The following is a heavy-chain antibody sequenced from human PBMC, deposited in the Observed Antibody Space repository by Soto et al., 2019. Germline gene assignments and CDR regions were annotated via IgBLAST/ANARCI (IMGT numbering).Heavy chain of an antibody. CDR1: GFTFSDYY. V-gene: IGHV3-11*06. Sequence: GGSLRLSCAASGFTFSDYYMSWIRQAPGKGLEWVSYISSSSSYTNYADFVKGRFTISRDNAKNSLYLQMNSLRAEDTAVYYCARRIAAALFDYWGQGTLVTVSS. CDR2: ISSSSSYT. D-gene: IGHD6-13*01. J-gene: IGHJ4*02. CDR3: ARRIAAALFDY.